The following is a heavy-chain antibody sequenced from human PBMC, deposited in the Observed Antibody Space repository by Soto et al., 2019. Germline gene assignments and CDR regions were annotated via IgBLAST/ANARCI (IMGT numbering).Heavy chain of an antibody. D-gene: IGHD3-22*01. J-gene: IGHJ2*01. CDR2: IIPILGTA. V-gene: IGHV1-69*12. Sequence: QVQLEQSGAEVKKPGSSVKVSCKASGGTFSSYAISWVRQAPGQGLEWMGGIIPILGTANYAQKFQGRVTITADESPSTAYMELSSLRSEDTAVYYCARVPSSYDSSGYYSFGWYFDLWGRGTLVTVSS. CDR1: GGTFSSYA. CDR3: ARVPSSYDSSGYYSFGWYFDL.